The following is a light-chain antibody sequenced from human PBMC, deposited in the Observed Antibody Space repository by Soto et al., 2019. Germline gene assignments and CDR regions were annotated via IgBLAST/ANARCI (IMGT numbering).Light chain of an antibody. J-gene: IGKJ4*01. CDR1: QDIRSY. Sequence: RMTQSPVSFSASKAHRDSIPCLASQDIRSYLARYQQKPGKAPKLLIYSASTLQCGVPARFSGSGSGTDFTLTISCLQAEDLATYYCQQYYSYPLTSGGGTNVDI. V-gene: IGKV1-8*01. CDR3: QQYYSYPLT. CDR2: SAS.